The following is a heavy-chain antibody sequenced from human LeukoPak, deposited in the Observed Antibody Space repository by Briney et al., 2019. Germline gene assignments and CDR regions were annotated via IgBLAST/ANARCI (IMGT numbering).Heavy chain of an antibody. CDR3: AKSDCGTIGCKLLDY. CDR1: GFTFNNYA. J-gene: IGHJ4*02. D-gene: IGHD2-21*01. V-gene: IGHV3-23*01. Sequence: GGSLRLSCAGSGFTFNNYAMSWVRQAPGRGLEWVSAINSGGDATAYADSVRGRFTISRDNSKNTLSLQLNSLRVDDTAIYYCAKSDCGTIGCKLLDYWGQGTLVTVSS. CDR2: INSGGDAT.